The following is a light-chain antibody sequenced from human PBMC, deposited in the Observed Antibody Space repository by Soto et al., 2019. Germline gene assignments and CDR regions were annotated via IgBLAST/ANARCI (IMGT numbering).Light chain of an antibody. CDR3: SSYTSGNTVI. CDR2: EVS. CDR1: SSDVGGYEY. Sequence: QSVLTQPASVSGSPGQSITISCTGTSSDVGGYEYVSWYQHHPGKAPKLMIFEVSYRPSGVSNRFSGSKSGNTASLTISGLQAEDEADYYCSSYTSGNTVIFGGGTKVTVL. J-gene: IGLJ2*01. V-gene: IGLV2-14*01.